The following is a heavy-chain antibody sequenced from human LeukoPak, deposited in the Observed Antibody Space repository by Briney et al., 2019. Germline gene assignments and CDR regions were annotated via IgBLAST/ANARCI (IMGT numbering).Heavy chain of an antibody. CDR3: ASPLLSNTGAYDY. Sequence: GASVNDSCKASGYTFTSYWIGWVRQMPGKGLEWMGIIYPGDSDTRYSPSFQGQVTISADKSISTAYLQWSSLKASDTAMYYCASPLLSNTGAYDYWGQGTLVTVSS. J-gene: IGHJ4*02. CDR1: GYTFTSYW. D-gene: IGHD5-18*01. CDR2: IYPGDSDT. V-gene: IGHV5-51*01.